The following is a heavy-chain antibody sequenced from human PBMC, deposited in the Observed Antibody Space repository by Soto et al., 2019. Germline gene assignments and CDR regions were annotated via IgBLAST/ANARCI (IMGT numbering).Heavy chain of an antibody. CDR2: INPSGGST. CDR1: GYTFTSYY. CDR3: ARDASTSCYQGCAFDI. J-gene: IGHJ3*02. D-gene: IGHD2-2*01. V-gene: IGHV1-46*03. Sequence: GASVKVSCKASGYTFTSYYMHWVRQAPEQGLEWMGIINPSGGSTSYAQKFQGRVTMTRDTSTSTVYMELSSLRSEDTAVYYCARDASTSCYQGCAFDIWGQGTMVTVSS.